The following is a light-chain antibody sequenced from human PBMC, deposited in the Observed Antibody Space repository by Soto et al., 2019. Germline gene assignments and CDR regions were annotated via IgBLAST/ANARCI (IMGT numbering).Light chain of an antibody. CDR2: GAS. V-gene: IGKV3-20*01. CDR1: QSVSSSY. Sequence: EIVLTQSPGTLSLSPGERATLSCRASQSVSSSYLAWYQQKPGQAPRLLIYGASSRATGIPDRFRGSGSGTEFTLTISRLEPEDFAVYYCQQYGSSPRTFGPGTKVDIK. J-gene: IGKJ3*01. CDR3: QQYGSSPRT.